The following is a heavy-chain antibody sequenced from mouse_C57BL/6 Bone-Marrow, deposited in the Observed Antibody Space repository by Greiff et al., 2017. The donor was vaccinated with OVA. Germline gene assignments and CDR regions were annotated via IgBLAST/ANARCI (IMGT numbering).Heavy chain of an antibody. CDR2: IYPSDSET. J-gene: IGHJ4*01. Sequence: QVQLQQPGAELVRPGSSVKLSCKASGYTFTSYWMDWVKQRPGQGLEWIGNIYPSDSETHYNQKFKDKATLTVDKYSSTAYMQLSSLTSEDSAVYYCERDDGNYDYAMDYWGQGTSVTVSS. V-gene: IGHV1-61*01. D-gene: IGHD2-1*01. CDR1: GYTFTSYW. CDR3: ERDDGNYDYAMDY.